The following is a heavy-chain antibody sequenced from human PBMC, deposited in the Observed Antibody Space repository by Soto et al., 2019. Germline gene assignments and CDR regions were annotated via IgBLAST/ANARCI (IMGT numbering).Heavy chain of an antibody. CDR1: AGSTSPSSYY. J-gene: IGHJ4*02. V-gene: IGHV4-39*01. CDR2: IYYSGST. D-gene: IGHD6-13*01. CDR3: GRGIIAVPGILDY. Sequence: SETLSLTCTVSAGSTSPSSYYWGWIRQPPGKGLEWIGSIYYSGSTYYNPSLKSRVTISVDTSKNQFSLKLSSVTAADTAVYYCGRGIIAVPGILDYWGQGSLVTVAS.